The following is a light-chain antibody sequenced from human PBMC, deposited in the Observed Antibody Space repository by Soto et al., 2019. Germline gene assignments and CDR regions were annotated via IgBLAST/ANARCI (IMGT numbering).Light chain of an antibody. J-gene: IGKJ5*01. CDR1: QSVSSN. V-gene: IGKV3-11*01. CDR3: QQRSDWPIT. CDR2: DAS. Sequence: EIGMRHSPPTLSVSPGERATLSCRASQSVSSNLAWYQQKPGQAPRLLIYDASNRATGSPARFSGSGSGTDFTLTISSLEPEDFVVYYCQQRSDWPITFGQGTLVEI.